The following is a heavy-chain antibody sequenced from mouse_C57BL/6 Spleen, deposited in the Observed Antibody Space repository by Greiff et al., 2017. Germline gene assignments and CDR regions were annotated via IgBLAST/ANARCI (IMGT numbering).Heavy chain of an antibody. D-gene: IGHD1-1*01. J-gene: IGHJ4*01. Sequence: QVQLQQSGAELMKPGASVKLSCKATGYTFTGYWIEWVKQRPGHGLEWIGEILPGSGSTNYNEKFKGKATFTADTSSNTAYMQLSSLTTEDSAIYYCARHYYSSSYVDYYYAMDYWGQGTSVTVSS. V-gene: IGHV1-9*01. CDR1: GYTFTGYW. CDR3: ARHYYSSSYVDYYYAMDY. CDR2: ILPGSGST.